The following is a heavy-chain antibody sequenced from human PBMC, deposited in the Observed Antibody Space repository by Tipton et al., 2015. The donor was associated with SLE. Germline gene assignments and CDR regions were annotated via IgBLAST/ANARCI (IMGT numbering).Heavy chain of an antibody. CDR3: ASLDYGDYEYFDL. Sequence: SLRLSCAASGFTFRSYAIHWVRQAPGKGLEYVSGISSNGGSTYYANSVKGRFTISRDNSKNTLYLQMGSLRAEDMAVYYCASLDYGDYEYFDLWGRGTLVTVSS. D-gene: IGHD4-17*01. CDR1: GFTFRSYA. CDR2: ISSNGGST. V-gene: IGHV3-64*01. J-gene: IGHJ2*01.